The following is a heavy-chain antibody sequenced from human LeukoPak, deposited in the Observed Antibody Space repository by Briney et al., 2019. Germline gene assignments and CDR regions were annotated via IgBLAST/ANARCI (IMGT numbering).Heavy chain of an antibody. CDR3: STGTHVGGGA. V-gene: IGHV3-15*01. Sequence: GESLRLSCEVSGLTFSNAWLSWVRQAPGKGLEWVGCIKDKNSDGTVDYGALVQGRFTISRYDSKSTLYMQMKSLRTKDTAVYYFSTGTHVGGGAGDQGTLVTVSS. D-gene: IGHD3-16*01. CDR1: GLTFSNAW. CDR2: IKDKNSDGTV. J-gene: IGHJ4*02.